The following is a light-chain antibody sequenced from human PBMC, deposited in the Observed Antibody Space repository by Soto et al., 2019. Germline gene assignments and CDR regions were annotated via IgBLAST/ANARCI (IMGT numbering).Light chain of an antibody. V-gene: IGKV3-11*01. CDR1: QSISSS. CDR2: DAS. J-gene: IGKJ2*01. Sequence: EIVLTQSPATLSLSPGERATLSCRASQSISSSLVWYQQRPGQAPRVLIYDASNRATGIPARFSGSGSGTDFTLTISSLEPGDSAIYYCLQRSNWPPLYTFGQGTKLEIK. CDR3: LQRSNWPPLYT.